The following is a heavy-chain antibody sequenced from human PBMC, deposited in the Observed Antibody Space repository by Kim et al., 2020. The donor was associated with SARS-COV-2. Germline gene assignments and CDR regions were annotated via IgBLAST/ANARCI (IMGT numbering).Heavy chain of an antibody. V-gene: IGHV3-33*06. D-gene: IGHD3-10*01. Sequence: GGSLRLSCAASGFTFSSYGMHWVRQAPGKGLEWVAVIWYDGSNKYYADSVKGRFTISRDNSKNTLYLQMNSLRAEDTAVYYCAKDGGDGFGEPLDYWGQGTLVTVSS. CDR1: GFTFSSYG. CDR2: IWYDGSNK. J-gene: IGHJ4*02. CDR3: AKDGGDGFGEPLDY.